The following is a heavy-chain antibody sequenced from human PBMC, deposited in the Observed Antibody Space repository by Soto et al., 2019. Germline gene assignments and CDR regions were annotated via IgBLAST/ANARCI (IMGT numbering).Heavy chain of an antibody. CDR3: ARGYSYDYYAMGV. J-gene: IGHJ6*02. D-gene: IGHD5-18*01. CDR2: IYSGGST. CDR1: GFTISSSY. V-gene: IGHV3-53*01. Sequence: LRLSCAASGFTISSSYMSWVRQAPGKGPEWVSVIYSGGSTYYADSVKGRFTISRDNSKNTLFLQMNSLRVEDTAVYYCARGYSYDYYAMGVWGQGTTVTVSS.